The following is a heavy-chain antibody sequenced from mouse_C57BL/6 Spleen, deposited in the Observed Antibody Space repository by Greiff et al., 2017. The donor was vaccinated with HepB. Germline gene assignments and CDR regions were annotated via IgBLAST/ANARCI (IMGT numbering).Heavy chain of an antibody. V-gene: IGHV3-1*01. Sequence: VQLQESGPGMVKPSQSLSLTCTVTGYSITSGYDWHWIRHFPGNKLEWMGYISYSGSTNYNPSLKSRISITHDTSKNHFFLKLNSVTTEDTATYYCARRNRYYFDYWGQGTTLTVSS. D-gene: IGHD2-1*01. CDR2: ISYSGST. J-gene: IGHJ2*01. CDR1: GYSITSGYD. CDR3: ARRNRYYFDY.